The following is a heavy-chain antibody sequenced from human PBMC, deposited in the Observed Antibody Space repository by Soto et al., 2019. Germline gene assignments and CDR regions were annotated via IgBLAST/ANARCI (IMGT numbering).Heavy chain of an antibody. CDR1: GGTFSSYA. Sequence: QVQLVPSGAEVKKPGSSVKVSCKASGGTFSSYAISWVRQAPGQGLEWMGGIIPIFGTANYAQKFQGRVTITADESTSTAYLELSSLRSEDTAVYYCARGQYCSSTSCYAGGSDFDYWGQGTLVTVSS. V-gene: IGHV1-69*01. J-gene: IGHJ4*02. D-gene: IGHD2-2*01. CDR3: ARGQYCSSTSCYAGGSDFDY. CDR2: IIPIFGTA.